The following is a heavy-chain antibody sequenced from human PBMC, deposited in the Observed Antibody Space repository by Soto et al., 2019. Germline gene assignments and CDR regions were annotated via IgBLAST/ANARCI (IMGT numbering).Heavy chain of an antibody. V-gene: IGHV3-15*07. D-gene: IGHD1-26*01. CDR3: TTDDRPLVTGYRGVGDYYYGGDV. J-gene: IGHJ6*02. CDR1: TFTFSNAW. Sequence: ELQLVESGGGLVKPGGSLRLSCAVSTFTFSNAWMNWVRQAPGKGLEWVGRIKRKSDGATTVYAAPVKGRFTISRADSKNTLYSQMNSLKTEGTAVDYGTTDDRPLVTGYRGVGDYYYGGDVWGQGTTVPVSS. CDR2: IKRKSDGATT.